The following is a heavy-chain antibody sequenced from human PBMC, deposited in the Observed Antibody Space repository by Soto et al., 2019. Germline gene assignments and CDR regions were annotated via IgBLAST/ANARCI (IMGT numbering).Heavy chain of an antibody. CDR2: IYYSGST. Sequence: SETLSLTCTVSGGSISSYYWSWIRQPPGKGLEWIGYIYYSGSTNYNPSLKRRVTISVDTSKNQFSLKLSSVTAADTAVYYCARESTTGLHYYYYYMDVWGKGTTVTVSS. J-gene: IGHJ6*03. CDR3: ARESTTGLHYYYYYMDV. V-gene: IGHV4-59*01. CDR1: GGSISSYY. D-gene: IGHD1-26*01.